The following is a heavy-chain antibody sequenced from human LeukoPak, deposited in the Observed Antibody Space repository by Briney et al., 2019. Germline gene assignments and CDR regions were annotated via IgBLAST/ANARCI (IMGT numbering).Heavy chain of an antibody. CDR3: ARDIKYYYGSGSYNWFDP. V-gene: IGHV4-31*03. J-gene: IGHJ5*02. D-gene: IGHD3-10*01. CDR2: IYYSGST. Sequence: SETLSLTCTVSGGSISSGGYYWSWVRQHPGTGLEWIGYIYYSGSTYYNPSLKSRVTISVDTSKNQFSLKLSFVTAADTAVYYCARDIKYYYGSGSYNWFDPWGQGTLVTVSS. CDR1: GGSISSGGYY.